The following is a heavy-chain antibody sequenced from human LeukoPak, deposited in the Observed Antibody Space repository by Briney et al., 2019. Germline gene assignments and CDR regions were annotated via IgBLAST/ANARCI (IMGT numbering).Heavy chain of an antibody. V-gene: IGHV3-20*04. CDR2: INWNGGST. CDR3: ASLGYCSGGSCYARRDY. D-gene: IGHD2-15*01. Sequence: GGSLRLSCAASGVTLGTYAMSWARQAPGKGLEWVSGINWNGGSTGYADSVKGRFTISRDNAKNSLYLQMNSLRAEDTALYYCASLGYCSGGSCYARRDYWGQGTLVTVSS. CDR1: GVTLGTYA. J-gene: IGHJ4*02.